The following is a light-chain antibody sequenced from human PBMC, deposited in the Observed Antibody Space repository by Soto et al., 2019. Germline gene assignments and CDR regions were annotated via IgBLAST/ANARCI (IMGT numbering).Light chain of an antibody. J-gene: IGKJ1*01. CDR3: QQYNSYSWT. Sequence: DIQMTQSPSTLSASVGDRVTITCRASQSISSWLAWYQQKPGKAPKPLIYKASSLESGVTSRFSGSGSGTEFTLTISILQPDDFATYYCQQYNSYSWTFGQGTKVEIK. CDR1: QSISSW. V-gene: IGKV1-5*03. CDR2: KAS.